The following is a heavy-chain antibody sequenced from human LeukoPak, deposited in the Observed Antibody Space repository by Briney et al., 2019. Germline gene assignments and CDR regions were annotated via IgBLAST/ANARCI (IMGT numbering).Heavy chain of an antibody. J-gene: IGHJ4*02. Sequence: GSSVKVFCKASGGTFSSYAISWVRQAPGQGLEWMGGIIPIFGTANYAQKFQGRVTITTDESTSTAYMELSSLRSEDTAVYYCARGEVEMATITYLDYWGQGTLVTVSS. CDR1: GGTFSSYA. V-gene: IGHV1-69*05. CDR3: ARGEVEMATITYLDY. D-gene: IGHD5-24*01. CDR2: IIPIFGTA.